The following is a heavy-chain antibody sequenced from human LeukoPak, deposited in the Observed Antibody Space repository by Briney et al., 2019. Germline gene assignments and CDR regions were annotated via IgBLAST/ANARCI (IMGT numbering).Heavy chain of an antibody. D-gene: IGHD5-18*01. V-gene: IGHV4-39*07. Sequence: SETLSLTCTVSGGSFSTYYWGWIRQPPGKGLEWIGSIYYSGSTYYNPSLKSRVTISVDTSKNQFSLKLCSVTAADTAVYYCERVNSYGLHFDYWGQGTLVTVSS. J-gene: IGHJ4*02. CDR1: GGSFSTYY. CDR3: ERVNSYGLHFDY. CDR2: IYYSGST.